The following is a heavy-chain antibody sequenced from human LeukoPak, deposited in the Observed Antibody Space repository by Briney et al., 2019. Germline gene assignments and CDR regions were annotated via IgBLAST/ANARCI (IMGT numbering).Heavy chain of an antibody. J-gene: IGHJ3*02. CDR1: GFTFSSYA. CDR2: ISGSGGST. Sequence: PGESLRLSCAASGFTFSSYAMTWVRQAPGKGLEWVSVISGSGGSTYYADSVKGRFTISRDNSKNTLYLQMNSLRAEDTAVYYCCRGAAFDIWGQGTMVTVSS. CDR3: CRGAAFDI. V-gene: IGHV3-23*01.